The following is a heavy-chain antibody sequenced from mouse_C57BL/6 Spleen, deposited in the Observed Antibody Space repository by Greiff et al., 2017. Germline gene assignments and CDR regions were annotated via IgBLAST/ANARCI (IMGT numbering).Heavy chain of an antibody. CDR3: AWDFDV. CDR1: GYSITSGYY. Sequence: ESGPGLVKPSQSLSLTCSVTGYSITSGYYWNWIRQFPGNKLEWMGYISYDGSNNYNPSLKNRISITRDTSKNQFFLKLNSVTTEDTATYYCAWDFDVWGTGTTVTVSS. CDR2: ISYDGSN. J-gene: IGHJ1*03. V-gene: IGHV3-6*01.